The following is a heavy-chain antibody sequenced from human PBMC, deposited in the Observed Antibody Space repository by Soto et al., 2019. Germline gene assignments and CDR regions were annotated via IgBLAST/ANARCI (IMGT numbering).Heavy chain of an antibody. CDR1: GFTFSSYW. J-gene: IGHJ4*02. CDR2: INSDGSST. D-gene: IGHD3-22*01. Sequence: PGGSLRLSCAASGFTFSSYWMHWVRQAPGKGLVWVSRINSDGSSTSYADSVKGRFTISRDNAKNTLYLQMNSLRAEDTAVYYYARNLIHYYYDSSGPFDYWGQGTLVNVSS. V-gene: IGHV3-74*01. CDR3: ARNLIHYYYDSSGPFDY.